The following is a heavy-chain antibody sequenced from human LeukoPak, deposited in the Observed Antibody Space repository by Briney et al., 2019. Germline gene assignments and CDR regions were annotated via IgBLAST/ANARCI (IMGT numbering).Heavy chain of an antibody. Sequence: GGSLRLSCAASGFTVRNKYMTWVRQAPGKGLEWVALIYSGGTVYYADSVKGRFTISRDNSKNTLYLQMNSLRAEDAALYYCATCDSGDYPYFDYWGQGTLVTVSS. J-gene: IGHJ4*02. D-gene: IGHD4-17*01. CDR1: GFTVRNKY. CDR3: ATCDSGDYPYFDY. V-gene: IGHV3-53*01. CDR2: IYSGGTV.